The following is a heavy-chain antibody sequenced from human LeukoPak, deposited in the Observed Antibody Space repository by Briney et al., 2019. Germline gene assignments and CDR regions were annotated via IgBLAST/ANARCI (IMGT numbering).Heavy chain of an antibody. Sequence: GGSLRLSCAVSGFTFSGHWMFWVRQAPGKGLVWVSSINSDGSGASYMDSVKGRFTISRDNARNSLYLQMNNLRVEDTAIYYCARDYTGGWNDCWGQGTLVTVSS. CDR2: INSDGSGA. V-gene: IGHV3-74*01. CDR3: ARDYTGGWNDC. D-gene: IGHD7-27*01. CDR1: GFTFSGHW. J-gene: IGHJ4*02.